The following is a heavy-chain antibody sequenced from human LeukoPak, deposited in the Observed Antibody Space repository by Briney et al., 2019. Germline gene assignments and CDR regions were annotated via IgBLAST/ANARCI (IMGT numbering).Heavy chain of an antibody. CDR2: IYYSGST. CDR3: ARSILHSGGSCCWYYFDY. V-gene: IGHV4-59*01. D-gene: IGHD2-15*01. J-gene: IGHJ4*02. Sequence: PSETLSLTWTVSGGSISTSYGSWIRQPPGKGPEWIGYIYYSGSTDYNPSLKSRVTMSVDTSKNQFSLKLSSVTTADTAVYYCARSILHSGGSCCWYYFDYWGQGTLVTVSS. CDR1: GGSISTSY.